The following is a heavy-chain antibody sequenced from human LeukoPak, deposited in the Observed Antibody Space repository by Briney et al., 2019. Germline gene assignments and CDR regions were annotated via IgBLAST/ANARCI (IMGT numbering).Heavy chain of an antibody. Sequence: PSETLSLTCAVYGGSFSGYYWSWLRQPPGKGLEWIGEINHSGSTNYNPSLKSRVTISVDTSKNQFSLKLSSVTAADTAVYYCATIASGGDNWFDPWGQGTLVTVSS. CDR2: INHSGST. CDR3: ATIASGGDNWFDP. D-gene: IGHD2-21*01. CDR1: GGSFSGYY. J-gene: IGHJ5*02. V-gene: IGHV4-34*01.